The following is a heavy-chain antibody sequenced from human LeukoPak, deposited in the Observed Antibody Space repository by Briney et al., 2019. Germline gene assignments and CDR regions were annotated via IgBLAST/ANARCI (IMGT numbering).Heavy chain of an antibody. V-gene: IGHV4-59*01. Sequence: SETLSLTCTVSGGSISSYYWGWIRQPPGKGLEWIGYIYYSGGTNYNPSLKSRVTISVDTSKNQFSLKLSSVTAADTAVYYCARGSSSWGYYYYGMDVWGQGTTVTVSS. J-gene: IGHJ6*02. CDR2: IYYSGGT. D-gene: IGHD6-6*01. CDR3: ARGSSSWGYYYYGMDV. CDR1: GGSISSYY.